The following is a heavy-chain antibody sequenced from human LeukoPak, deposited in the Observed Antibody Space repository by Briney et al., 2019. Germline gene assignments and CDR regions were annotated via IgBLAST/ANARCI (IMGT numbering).Heavy chain of an antibody. D-gene: IGHD6-13*01. CDR2: IYYSGST. V-gene: IGHV4-59*01. CDR1: GGSISSYY. CDR3: ARVGSSSPHFDY. Sequence: PSETLSLTCTVSGGSISSYYRSWTRQPPGKGLEWIGYIYYSGSTNYNPSLKSRVTISVDTSKNQFSLKLSSVTAADTAVYYCARVGSSSPHFDYWGQGTLVTVSS. J-gene: IGHJ4*02.